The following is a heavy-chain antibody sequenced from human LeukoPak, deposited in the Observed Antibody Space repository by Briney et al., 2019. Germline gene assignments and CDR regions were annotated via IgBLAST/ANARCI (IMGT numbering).Heavy chain of an antibody. CDR1: GGSISSYY. CDR3: ARDFAASSWYGMDV. Sequence: SETLPLTCTVSGGSISSYYWSWIRQPAGKGLEWIGRIYTSGRTNYNPSLKSRVTIAVDTSKNQFSLKLNSVTAADTAVYYCARDFAASSWYGMDVWGQGTTVTVSS. V-gene: IGHV4-4*07. D-gene: IGHD6-13*01. CDR2: IYTSGRT. J-gene: IGHJ6*02.